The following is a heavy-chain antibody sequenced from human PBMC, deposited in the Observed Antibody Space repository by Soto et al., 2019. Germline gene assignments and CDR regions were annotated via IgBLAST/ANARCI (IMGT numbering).Heavy chain of an antibody. Sequence: ESGGGLVQPGGSLRLSCAASGFTVSTNFMTWVRQAPGKGLEWVSVIYSAGSTFYADSVKGRFTITRDNSKNTLYFQLNSLKAEDTAVYYCARARMQLWPNYYDDGLDVWGQGTTVIVSS. CDR1: GFTVSTNF. CDR2: IYSAGST. J-gene: IGHJ6*02. D-gene: IGHD5-18*01. V-gene: IGHV3-66*01. CDR3: ARARMQLWPNYYDDGLDV.